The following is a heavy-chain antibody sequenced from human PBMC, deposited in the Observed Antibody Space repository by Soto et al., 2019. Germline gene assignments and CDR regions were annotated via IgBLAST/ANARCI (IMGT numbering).Heavy chain of an antibody. J-gene: IGHJ4*01. CDR3: AQTQYSDSRGGSSDY. CDR1: GFSLSTSGVG. D-gene: IGHD3-22*01. V-gene: IGHV2-5*02. Sequence: QITLKESGPTLVKPTQTLTLTCTFSGFSLSTSGVGVGWIRQPPGKALEWLALIYWDDDKRYSPSLKSRLTNTVDTPKNQVFITMTNIKPVDTATLYFAQTQYSDSRGGSSDYWANGTLVTV. CDR2: IYWDDDK.